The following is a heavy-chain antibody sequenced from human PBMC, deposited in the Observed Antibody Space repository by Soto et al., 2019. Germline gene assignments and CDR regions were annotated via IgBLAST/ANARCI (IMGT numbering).Heavy chain of an antibody. J-gene: IGHJ3*02. CDR1: GGTFSSYA. CDR2: IIPIFGTA. V-gene: IGHV1-69*13. CDR3: ARDGSAAGTGTGKTDAFDI. D-gene: IGHD6-13*01. Sequence: ASVKVSCKASGGTFSSYAISWVRQAPGQGLEWMGGIIPIFGTANYAQKFQGRVTITADESTSTAYMELSSLRSEDTAVYYCARDGSAAGTGTGKTDAFDIWGQGTMVTVSS.